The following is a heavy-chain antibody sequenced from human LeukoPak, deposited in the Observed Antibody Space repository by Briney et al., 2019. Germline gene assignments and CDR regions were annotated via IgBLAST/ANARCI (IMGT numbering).Heavy chain of an antibody. Sequence: GSLRLSCAASGFTFDDYAMHWVRQAPGKGLEWVSLISRDGGSTYYADSVKGRFTISRDNSKNSLYLQMNSLRTEETAFYYCVQAMFWGQGTMVTVSS. CDR2: ISRDGGST. J-gene: IGHJ3*01. CDR1: GFTFDDYA. CDR3: VQAMF. V-gene: IGHV3-43*02.